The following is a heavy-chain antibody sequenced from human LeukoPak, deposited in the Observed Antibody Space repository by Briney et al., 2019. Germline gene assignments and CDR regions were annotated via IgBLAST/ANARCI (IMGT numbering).Heavy chain of an antibody. CDR3: ARDTPGYSSGWYPDY. V-gene: IGHV3-30-3*01. J-gene: IGHJ4*02. Sequence: QPGGSLRLSCAASGFTFSSYAMHWVRQAPGKGLEWVAVISYDGSNKYYADSVKGRFTISRDNSKNTLYLQMNSLRAEDTAVYYCARDTPGYSSGWYPDYWGQGTLVTVSS. CDR1: GFTFSSYA. CDR2: ISYDGSNK. D-gene: IGHD6-19*01.